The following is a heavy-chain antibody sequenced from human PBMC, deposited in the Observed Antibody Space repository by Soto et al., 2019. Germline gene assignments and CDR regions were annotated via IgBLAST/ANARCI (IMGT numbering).Heavy chain of an antibody. J-gene: IGHJ6*02. D-gene: IGHD4-17*01. CDR1: GYTFTGYY. CDR3: AASMTTDGFYYGMDV. Sequence: QVPLVQSGAEVKKPGASVKVSCKASGYTFTGYYMHWVRQAPGQGLEWMGWINPNSGGTNYAQKFQGRVTMTRDTSISTAYMELSRLRSDDTAVYYCAASMTTDGFYYGMDVWGQGTTVTVSS. V-gene: IGHV1-2*02. CDR2: INPNSGGT.